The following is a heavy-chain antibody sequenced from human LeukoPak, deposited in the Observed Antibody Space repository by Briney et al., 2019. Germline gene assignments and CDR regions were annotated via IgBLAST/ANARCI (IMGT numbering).Heavy chain of an antibody. CDR3: AKDYYDSSGYYN. J-gene: IGHJ4*02. Sequence: GRSLRLSCAASGFTFSSYGMHWVRQAPDKGLEWVAVISYDGSNKYYADSVKGRFTISRDNSKNTLYLQMNSLRAEDTAVYCCAKDYYDSSGYYNWGQGTLVTVSS. D-gene: IGHD3-22*01. CDR2: ISYDGSNK. V-gene: IGHV3-30*18. CDR1: GFTFSSYG.